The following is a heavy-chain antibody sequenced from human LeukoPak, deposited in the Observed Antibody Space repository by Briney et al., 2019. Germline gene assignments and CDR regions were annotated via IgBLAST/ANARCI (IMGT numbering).Heavy chain of an antibody. CDR2: IIPILGIA. J-gene: IGHJ4*02. Sequence: GASVKVSCKASGGTFSSYTISWVRQAPGQGLEWTGRIIPILGIANYAQKFQGRVTITADKSTSTAYMELSSLRSEDTAVYYCARGSYSSGWYADYWGQGTLVTVSS. CDR1: GGTFSSYT. CDR3: ARGSYSSGWYADY. D-gene: IGHD6-19*01. V-gene: IGHV1-69*02.